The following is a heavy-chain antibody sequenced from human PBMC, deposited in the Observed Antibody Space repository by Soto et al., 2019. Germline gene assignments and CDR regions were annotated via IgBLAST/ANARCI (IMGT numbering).Heavy chain of an antibody. Sequence: QVQLVQSGGEVKRPGASVKVSFKTSGYTFSNYGLTWVRQAPGQPLEWLGWISLYSDGTHYAQKFQGRVSMTTDTSTTTAYMELRSLRSDDTAVYYCARVVPGAEAWFGPWGQGTLVTVSS. D-gene: IGHD2-2*01. J-gene: IGHJ5*02. V-gene: IGHV1-18*01. CDR3: ARVVPGAEAWFGP. CDR2: ISLYSDGT. CDR1: GYTFSNYG.